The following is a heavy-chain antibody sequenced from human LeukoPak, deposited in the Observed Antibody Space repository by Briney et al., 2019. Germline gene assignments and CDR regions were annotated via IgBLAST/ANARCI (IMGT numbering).Heavy chain of an antibody. D-gene: IGHD1-26*01. V-gene: IGHV3-11*01. CDR1: GFSFSDFY. Sequence: GGSLRLSCAASGFSFSDFYISWIRQAPGMGLEWISYIGTRSNPIYHADSVKGRFTISRDDAKNSLYLQMNSLRDEDTAVYFCAREARGSGRDFDYWGQGILVTVSS. J-gene: IGHJ4*02. CDR2: IGTRSNPI. CDR3: AREARGSGRDFDY.